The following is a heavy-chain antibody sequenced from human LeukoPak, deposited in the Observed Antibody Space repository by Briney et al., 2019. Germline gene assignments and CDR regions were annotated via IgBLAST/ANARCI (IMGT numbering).Heavy chain of an antibody. CDR1: GFTFSSYG. V-gene: IGHV3-33*01. D-gene: IGHD3-22*01. CDR2: IWYDGSNK. J-gene: IGHJ6*02. CDR3: ARPRESGVVVIPRWNYYYGMDV. Sequence: GGSLRLSCAASGFTFSSYGMHWVRQAPGKGLEWVAVIWYDGSNKYYADSVKGRFTISRDNSKNTLYLQMNSLRAEDTAVYYCARPRESGVVVIPRWNYYYGMDVWGQGTTVTVSS.